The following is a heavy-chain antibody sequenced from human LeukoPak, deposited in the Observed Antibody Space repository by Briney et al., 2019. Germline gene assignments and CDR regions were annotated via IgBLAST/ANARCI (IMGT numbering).Heavy chain of an antibody. D-gene: IGHD3-22*01. CDR1: GFTVSSNY. J-gene: IGHJ4*02. V-gene: IGHV3-21*01. CDR2: INSSRSYI. CDR3: ARVDYEGYDY. Sequence: GGSLRLSCAASGFTVSSNYMSWVRQAPGKGLEWVSCINSSRSYIYYADSVKGRFTNSRDNAKNSLYLQMNSLRAEDTDVYYCARVDYEGYDYWGQGTPVTVSS.